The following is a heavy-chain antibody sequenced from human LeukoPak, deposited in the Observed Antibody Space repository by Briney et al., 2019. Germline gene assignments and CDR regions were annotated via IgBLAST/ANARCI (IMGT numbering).Heavy chain of an antibody. CDR3: ARGSITIFGGEYYYMDV. Sequence: GESLKISCKGSGYSFTSYWIGWVRQMPGKGLEWMGIIYPGDSDTRYSPSYQGQVTISADKSISTAYLQWSSLKASDTAMYYCARGSITIFGGEYYYMDVWGKGTTVTVSS. CDR2: IYPGDSDT. V-gene: IGHV5-51*01. CDR1: GYSFTSYW. J-gene: IGHJ6*03. D-gene: IGHD3-3*01.